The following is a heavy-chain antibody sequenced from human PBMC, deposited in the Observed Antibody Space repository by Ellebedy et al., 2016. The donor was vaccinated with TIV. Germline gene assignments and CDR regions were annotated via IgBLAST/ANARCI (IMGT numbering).Heavy chain of an antibody. CDR1: GFTFSSYA. V-gene: IGHV3-23*01. J-gene: IGHJ4*02. Sequence: GESLKISXAASGFTFSSYAMSWVRQAPGKGLEWVLAISGSGGSTYYADSVKGRFTISRDNSKNTLYLQMNSLRAEDTAVYYCAMAGPIDGSGNYWGQGTLVTVSS. CDR2: ISGSGGST. D-gene: IGHD3-10*01. CDR3: AMAGPIDGSGNY.